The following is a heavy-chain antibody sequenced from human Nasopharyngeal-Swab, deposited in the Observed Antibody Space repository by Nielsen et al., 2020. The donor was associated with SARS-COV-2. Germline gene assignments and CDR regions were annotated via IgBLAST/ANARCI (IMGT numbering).Heavy chain of an antibody. D-gene: IGHD6-13*01. CDR3: ARSSSWALEY. CDR1: GFIFSNYW. Sequence: GESLKISCAGSGFIFSNYWMHWVRQAPGKGLVWVSRIRGDGSDPSYADSVKGRFTISRDNAKNTLYLQMNTLRAEDTAVYYCARSSSWALEYWGQGTPVTVSA. V-gene: IGHV3-74*01. CDR2: IRGDGSDP. J-gene: IGHJ4*02.